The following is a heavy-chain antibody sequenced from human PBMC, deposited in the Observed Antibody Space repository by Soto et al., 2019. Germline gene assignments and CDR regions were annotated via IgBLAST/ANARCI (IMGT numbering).Heavy chain of an antibody. V-gene: IGHV3-23*01. J-gene: IGHJ4*02. CDR1: GFTFSSYA. Sequence: EVQLLESGGGLVQPGGSLRLSCAASGFTFSSYAMSWVRQAPGKGLEWVSAISGSGGSTYYADSVKGRFTISRDNSKNTLYLQMNSLRAEDTAVYYCAKGGGYCSGGSCYSGIDYWGQGTLVTVSS. CDR2: ISGSGGST. CDR3: AKGGGYCSGGSCYSGIDY. D-gene: IGHD2-15*01.